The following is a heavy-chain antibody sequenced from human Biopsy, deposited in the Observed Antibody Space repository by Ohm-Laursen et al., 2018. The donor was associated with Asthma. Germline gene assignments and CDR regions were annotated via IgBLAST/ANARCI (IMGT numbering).Heavy chain of an antibody. V-gene: IGHV3-30*18. CDR2: ILFNGRKV. J-gene: IGHJ4*02. CDR3: AKDRVAGRSYYFDY. D-gene: IGHD6-13*01. Sequence: SLRLSCTASGFNFHNYGMNWVRRAPGKGLEWVAQILFNGRKVNYPDSVKGRFTISRDNSKNMVYLQMNSLRPEDTAVYYCAKDRVAGRSYYFDYWGQGSLVSVSS. CDR1: GFNFHNYG.